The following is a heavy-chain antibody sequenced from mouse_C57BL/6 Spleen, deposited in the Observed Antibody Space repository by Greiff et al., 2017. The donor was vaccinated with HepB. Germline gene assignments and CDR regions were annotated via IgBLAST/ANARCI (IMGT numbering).Heavy chain of an antibody. CDR2: IDPSDSDT. J-gene: IGHJ2*01. D-gene: IGHD2-1*01. Sequence: QVQLQQPGAELVRPGSSVKLSCKASGYTFTSYWMHWVKQRPIQGLEWIGNIDPSDSDTHYNKKFKDKATLTVDKSSSPAYMQLSSLTSEDAAVYYCASRGYGNYVYFDYWGQSTTLTVSS. V-gene: IGHV1-52*01. CDR1: GYTFTSYW. CDR3: ASRGYGNYVYFDY.